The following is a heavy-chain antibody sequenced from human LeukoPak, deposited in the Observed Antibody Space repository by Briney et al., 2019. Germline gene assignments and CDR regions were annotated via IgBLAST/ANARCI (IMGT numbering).Heavy chain of an antibody. CDR1: GFTFSSYG. Sequence: GGSLRLSCAASGFTFSSYGMHWVRQAPGKGLEWVAVISYDGSNKYYADSVKGRFTISRDNAKNSLYLQMNSLRAEDTAVYYCARGGRYTYYDFWSGYWGDYWGQGTLVTVSS. J-gene: IGHJ4*02. CDR3: ARGGRYTYYDFWSGYWGDY. D-gene: IGHD3-3*01. CDR2: ISYDGSNK. V-gene: IGHV3-30*03.